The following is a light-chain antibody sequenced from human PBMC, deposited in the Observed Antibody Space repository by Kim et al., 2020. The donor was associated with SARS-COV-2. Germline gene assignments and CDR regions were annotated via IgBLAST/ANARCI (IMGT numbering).Light chain of an antibody. J-gene: IGKJ1*01. Sequence: EVVMTQSPATLSVPPGERATLSCRASQSVSRNLAWYQQKAGQAPRLLIYGASTRATGIPARFSGSGSGTEFTLTISSLQSEDFAVYYFHQYNDWWTFGQGTKVDIK. V-gene: IGKV3-15*01. CDR1: QSVSRN. CDR2: GAS. CDR3: HQYNDWWT.